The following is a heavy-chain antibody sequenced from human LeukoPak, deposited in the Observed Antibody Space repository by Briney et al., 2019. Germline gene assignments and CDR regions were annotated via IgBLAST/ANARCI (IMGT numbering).Heavy chain of an antibody. CDR1: EFMFSSYV. D-gene: IGHD3-22*01. CDR2: IYSGGST. V-gene: IGHV3-23*03. Sequence: PGGSLRLSCAASEFMFSSYVMNWVRQAPGKGLEWVSVIYSGGSTYYANSVKGRFTISRDNSKNTLYLQMNSLRAEDTAVYYCAKGPYDSSGYYPSHVDYWGQGTLVTVSS. CDR3: AKGPYDSSGYYPSHVDY. J-gene: IGHJ4*02.